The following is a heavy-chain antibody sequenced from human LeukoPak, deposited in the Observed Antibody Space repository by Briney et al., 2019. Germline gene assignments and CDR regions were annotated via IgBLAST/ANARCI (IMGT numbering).Heavy chain of an antibody. V-gene: IGHV1-8*01. CDR3: ARDLGVRFFDWSVDS. CDR2: VNPKSGDT. D-gene: IGHD3-9*01. Sequence: GASVKVSCKASGYNFINYDINWVRQATGLGLEWMGWVNPKSGDTGYAQKFQGRVTMTRDTSISTAYMELSSLTSEDTAMYYCARDLGVRFFDWSVDSWGQGTLVTVSS. CDR1: GYNFINYD. J-gene: IGHJ4*02.